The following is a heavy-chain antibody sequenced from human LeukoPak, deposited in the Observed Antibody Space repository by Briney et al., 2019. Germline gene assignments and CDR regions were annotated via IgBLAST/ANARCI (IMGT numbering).Heavy chain of an antibody. CDR2: INWNGGST. CDR1: GFTFDDYG. Sequence: GGSLRLSCAASGFTFDDYGMSWVRQAPGKGLEWVSGINWNGGSTGYADSVKGRFTISRDNAKNSLYLQMNRLRAEDTALYYCARESYDILTGYYNVDYWGQGTLATVSS. CDR3: ARESYDILTGYYNVDY. J-gene: IGHJ4*02. V-gene: IGHV3-20*04. D-gene: IGHD3-9*01.